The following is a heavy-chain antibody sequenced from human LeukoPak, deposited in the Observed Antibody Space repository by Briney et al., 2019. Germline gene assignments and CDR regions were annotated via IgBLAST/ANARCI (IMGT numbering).Heavy chain of an antibody. V-gene: IGHV4-4*07. CDR1: GGSISSYY. Sequence: SETLSLTCTVSGGSISSYYWSWIRQPAGKGLEWIGRIYTSGSTNYNPSLKSRVTISVDTSKNQFSLKLSSVTAADTAVYYCARCLDRRGSTVHFDYWGQGTLVTVSS. CDR2: IYTSGST. J-gene: IGHJ4*02. CDR3: ARCLDRRGSTVHFDY. D-gene: IGHD2-2*01.